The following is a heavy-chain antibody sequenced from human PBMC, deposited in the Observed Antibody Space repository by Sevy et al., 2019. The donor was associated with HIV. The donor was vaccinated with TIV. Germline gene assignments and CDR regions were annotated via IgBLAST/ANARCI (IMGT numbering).Heavy chain of an antibody. CDR2: ISGGGGST. CDR1: GFTFSSYA. V-gene: IGHV3-23*01. Sequence: GGYLRLSCAASGFTFSSYAMSWVRQAPGKGLEWVSVISGGGGSTYYADSVKGRFTISRDNSKNTLYLQMNSLRAEDTAIYYCAKDEGSYDSSGYYSGFDYWGQGTLVTVSS. D-gene: IGHD3-22*01. J-gene: IGHJ4*02. CDR3: AKDEGSYDSSGYYSGFDY.